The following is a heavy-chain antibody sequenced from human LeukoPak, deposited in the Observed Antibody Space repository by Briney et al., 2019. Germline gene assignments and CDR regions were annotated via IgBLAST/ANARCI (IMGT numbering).Heavy chain of an antibody. CDR2: INHSGST. D-gene: IGHD2-8*01. V-gene: IGHV4-34*01. CDR3: ARGAVYCTNGVCYKVAPSGWFDP. J-gene: IGHJ5*02. CDR1: GGSFSGYY. Sequence: SETLSLTCAVYGGSFSGYYWSWIRQPPGKGLEWIGEINHSGSTNYNPSLKSRVTISVDTSKNQFSLKLSSVTAADTAVYYCARGAVYCTNGVCYKVAPSGWFDPWGQGTLVTVSS.